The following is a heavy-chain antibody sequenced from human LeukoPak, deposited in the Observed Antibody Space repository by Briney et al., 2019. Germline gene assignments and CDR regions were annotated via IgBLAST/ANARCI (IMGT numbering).Heavy chain of an antibody. CDR3: ARLGSAPKIVGATQLDY. D-gene: IGHD1-26*01. Sequence: NPSETLSLTCSVSRGSISSGGYYWSWIRQPPGKGLEWIGEINHSGSTNYNPSLKSRVTISVDTSKNQFSLKLSSVTAADTAVYYCARLGSAPKIVGATQLDYWGQGTLVTVSS. J-gene: IGHJ4*02. CDR1: RGSISSGGYY. CDR2: INHSGST. V-gene: IGHV4-39*07.